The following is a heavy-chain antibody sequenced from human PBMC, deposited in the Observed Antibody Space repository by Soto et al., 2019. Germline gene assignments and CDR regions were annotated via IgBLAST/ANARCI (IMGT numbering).Heavy chain of an antibody. CDR2: IYWDDDK. Sequence: SGPTLVNPTQTLTLTCTFSGFSLSTSGVGVGWIRQPPGKALEWLALIYWDDDKRYSPSLKSRLTITKDTSKNQVVLTMTNMDPVDTATYYCAHTLLYVRRYFDWLPREFSPDFDYWGQGTLVPVSS. CDR3: AHTLLYVRRYFDWLPREFSPDFDY. J-gene: IGHJ4*02. D-gene: IGHD3-9*01. V-gene: IGHV2-5*02. CDR1: GFSLSTSGVG.